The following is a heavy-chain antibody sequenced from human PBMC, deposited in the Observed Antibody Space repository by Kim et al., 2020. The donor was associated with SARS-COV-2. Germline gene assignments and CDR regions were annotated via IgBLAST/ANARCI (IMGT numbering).Heavy chain of an antibody. J-gene: IGHJ2*01. V-gene: IGHV3-48*04. CDR3: ARGISDWYFDL. Sequence: GGSLRLSCAASGFTFSSYSMNWVRQAPGKGLEWVSYISSSSTIYYADSVKGRFTISRDNAKNSLYPQMNSLRAEDTAVYYWARGISDWYFDLRGRGTLVTVSS. CDR1: GFTFSSYS. CDR2: ISSSSTI.